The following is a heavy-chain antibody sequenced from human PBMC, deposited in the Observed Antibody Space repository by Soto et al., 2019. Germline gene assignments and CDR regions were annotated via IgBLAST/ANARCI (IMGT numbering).Heavy chain of an antibody. V-gene: IGHV3-9*01. CDR2: ISWSSGSI. Sequence: EVQLVESGGGLVQPGRSLRLSCAASGFSFDDYAMHWVRQAPGKGLEWVSGISWSSGSIGYGNSVKGRFSISRDKAKNSLYLQMNSLRAKDTSFYYCAKDVGSGRVFLWFHPWGQGTLVTVSS. CDR3: AKDVGSGRVFLWFHP. D-gene: IGHD3-10*01. J-gene: IGHJ5*02. CDR1: GFSFDDYA.